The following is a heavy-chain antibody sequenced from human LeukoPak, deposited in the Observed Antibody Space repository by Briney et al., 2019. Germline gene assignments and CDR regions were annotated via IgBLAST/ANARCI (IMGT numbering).Heavy chain of an antibody. Sequence: GRSLRLSCAASGFTFSSYGMHWVRQAPGKGLEWVSAISGSGGSTYYADSVKGRFTISRDNSKNTLYLQMNSLRAEDTAVYYCASSSGWYARGFDYWGQGTLVTVSS. CDR2: ISGSGGST. CDR3: ASSSGWYARGFDY. CDR1: GFTFSSYG. J-gene: IGHJ4*02. D-gene: IGHD6-19*01. V-gene: IGHV3-23*01.